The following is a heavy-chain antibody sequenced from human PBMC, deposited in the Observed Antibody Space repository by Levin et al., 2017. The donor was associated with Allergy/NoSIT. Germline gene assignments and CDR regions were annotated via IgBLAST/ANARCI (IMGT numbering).Heavy chain of an antibody. Sequence: GGSLRLSCAASGFTFSGSALHWVRQASGEGLEWVGLIRSKPNNYATVYAPSVKGRFTIFRDDSNNVAYLQMNSLNTEDTAVYYCTRHCEGTCLGGIDAFDIWGQGTKVTVSS. D-gene: IGHD3-16*01. CDR1: GFTFSGSA. CDR2: IRSKPNNYAT. J-gene: IGHJ3*02. CDR3: TRHCEGTCLGGIDAFDI. V-gene: IGHV3-73*01.